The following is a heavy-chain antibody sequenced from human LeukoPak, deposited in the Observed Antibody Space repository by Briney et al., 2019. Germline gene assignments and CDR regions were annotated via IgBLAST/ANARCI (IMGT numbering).Heavy chain of an antibody. D-gene: IGHD3-9*01. V-gene: IGHV3-21*01. CDR3: AREVLRHFD. Sequence: PGGSLRLSCAASGFTFSSYSMNWVRQAPGKGLEWVSSVSSSSSYIDYADSVKGRFTISRDNAKNSLYLQMNSLRAEDTAVYYCAREVLRHFDWGQGTLVTVSS. J-gene: IGHJ4*02. CDR2: VSSSSSYI. CDR1: GFTFSSYS.